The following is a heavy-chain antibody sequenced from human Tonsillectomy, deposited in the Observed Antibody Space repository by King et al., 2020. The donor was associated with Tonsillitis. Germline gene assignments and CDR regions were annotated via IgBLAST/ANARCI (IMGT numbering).Heavy chain of an antibody. Sequence: VTLKESGPVLVKPTETLTLTCIVSGFSLSNARMGVSWIRQPPGKALEWLAHIFSNDEKSYSTSLKSRLTISKDTSKSQVVLTMTNMDPVDTATYSCARIVTLVTTTDYYYGMDVWGQGNTVTVSS. CDR1: GFSLSNARMG. V-gene: IGHV2-26*01. D-gene: IGHD4-17*01. CDR2: IFSNDEK. CDR3: ARIVTLVTTTDYYYGMDV. J-gene: IGHJ6*02.